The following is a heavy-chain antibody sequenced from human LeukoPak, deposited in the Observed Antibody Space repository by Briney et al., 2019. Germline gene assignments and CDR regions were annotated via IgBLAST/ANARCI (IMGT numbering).Heavy chain of an antibody. V-gene: IGHV3-23*01. CDR2: ISGSGGST. D-gene: IGHD6-13*01. CDR3: ARDISSRDWFDP. J-gene: IGHJ5*02. CDR1: GFTFSSYA. Sequence: PGGSLRLSCAASGFTFSSYAMSWVRQAPGKGLEWVSAISGSGGSTYYADSVKGRFTISRDNSKNTLYLQMNSLRAEDTAVYYCARDISSRDWFDPWGQGTLVTVSS.